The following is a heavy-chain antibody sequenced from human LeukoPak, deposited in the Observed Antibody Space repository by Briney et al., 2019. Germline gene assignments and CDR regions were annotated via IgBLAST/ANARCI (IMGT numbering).Heavy chain of an antibody. CDR3: ARHSSSWGNYYYYYGMDV. D-gene: IGHD6-13*01. CDR1: GFTVSSNY. J-gene: IGHJ6*02. Sequence: GGSLRLSCAASGFTVSSNYMSWVRQAPGKGLEWVSVIYSGGSTYYADSVKGRFTISRDNSKNTLYLQMNSLRAEDTAVYYFARHSSSWGNYYYYYGMDVWGQGTTVTVSS. V-gene: IGHV3-66*04. CDR2: IYSGGST.